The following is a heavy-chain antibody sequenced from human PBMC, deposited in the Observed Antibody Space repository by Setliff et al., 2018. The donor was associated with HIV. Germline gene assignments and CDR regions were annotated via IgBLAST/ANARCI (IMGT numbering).Heavy chain of an antibody. CDR1: GGSFSAYY. J-gene: IGHJ5*02. V-gene: IGHV4-34*01. CDR2: INHSGST. D-gene: IGHD6-13*01. Sequence: PSETLSLTCAVYGGSFSAYYWTWIRQPPGKGLEWIGEINHSGSTNYNPSLKSRVTISVDTSKNQFSLKLRSVTAADTAIYDCAREVATAGVLHWYDPWGQGILVTVSS. CDR3: AREVATAGVLHWYDP.